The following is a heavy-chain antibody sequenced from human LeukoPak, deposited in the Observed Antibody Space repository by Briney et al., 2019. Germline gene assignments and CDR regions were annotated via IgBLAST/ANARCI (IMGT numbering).Heavy chain of an antibody. Sequence: ASVKVSCKASGYTFTSYGISWVRQAPGQGLEWMGWISAYNGNTNYAQKLQGRVTMTTDTSTSTAYMELRSLRSDDTAVYYCARDPLAGYSSGCSNWYFDLWGRGTLVTVSS. D-gene: IGHD6-19*01. CDR1: GYTFTSYG. CDR3: ARDPLAGYSSGCSNWYFDL. CDR2: ISAYNGNT. J-gene: IGHJ2*01. V-gene: IGHV1-18*01.